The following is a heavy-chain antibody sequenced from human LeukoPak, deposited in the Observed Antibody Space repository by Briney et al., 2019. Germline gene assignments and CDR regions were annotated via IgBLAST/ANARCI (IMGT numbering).Heavy chain of an antibody. CDR3: ARVSSGWSHTFYGMDV. D-gene: IGHD6-19*01. CDR1: GGTFSSYA. Sequence: SVKVSCKASGGTFSSYAISWVRQAPGQGLEWMGRIIPILGIANYAQKFQGRVTITADKSTSTAYMELSSLRSEDTAVYYCARVSSGWSHTFYGMDVWGQGTTVTVSS. V-gene: IGHV1-69*04. CDR2: IIPILGIA. J-gene: IGHJ6*02.